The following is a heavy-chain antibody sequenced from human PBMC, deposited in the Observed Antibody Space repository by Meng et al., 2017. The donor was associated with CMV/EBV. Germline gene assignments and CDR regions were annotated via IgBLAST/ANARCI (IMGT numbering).Heavy chain of an antibody. Sequence: VRRQESGPGLVKPAETLSLTCRVSCVSIRTHYWSWVRQTPGKGLEWIASIHYTGRADYSPSLKSRLTISVDTSDSQLSLKLSSVTPADTAMYYCAERGGGYWGQGILVTVSS. D-gene: IGHD1-1*01. CDR2: IHYTGRA. CDR3: AERGGGY. V-gene: IGHV4-59*11. J-gene: IGHJ4*02. CDR1: CVSIRTHY.